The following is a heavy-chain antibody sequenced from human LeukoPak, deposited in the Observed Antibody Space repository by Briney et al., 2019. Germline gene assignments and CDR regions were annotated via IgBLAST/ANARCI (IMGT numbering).Heavy chain of an antibody. Sequence: ASVKVSCKASGYTFTSYDINWVRQATGQGREWMGWMNPKSGNTGYAQKFQGRVTMTRNTSISTAYMALSSLRSEDTAVYYCARAGLLWFGELSYYYYYMDVWGKGTTVTVSS. D-gene: IGHD3-10*01. CDR1: GYTFTSYD. CDR3: ARAGLLWFGELSYYYYYMDV. J-gene: IGHJ6*03. CDR2: MNPKSGNT. V-gene: IGHV1-8*01.